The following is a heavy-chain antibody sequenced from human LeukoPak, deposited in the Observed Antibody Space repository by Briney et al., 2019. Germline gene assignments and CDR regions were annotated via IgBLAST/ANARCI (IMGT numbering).Heavy chain of an antibody. CDR3: ARGTYCSGGSCSRFDP. V-gene: IGHV3-33*01. CDR2: IWYDGSNK. CDR1: GFTFSSYG. J-gene: IGHJ5*02. Sequence: PGRSLRLSCAASGFTFSSYGMHWVRQAPGKGLEWVAFIWYDGSNKYYADSVKGRFTISRDNAKNSLYLQMNSLRAEDTAVYYCARGTYCSGGSCSRFDPWGQGTLVTVSS. D-gene: IGHD2-15*01.